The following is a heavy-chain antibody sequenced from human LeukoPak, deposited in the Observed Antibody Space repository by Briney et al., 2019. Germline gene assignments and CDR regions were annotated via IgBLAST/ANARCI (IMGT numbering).Heavy chain of an antibody. Sequence: ASVKVSCKASGYTFTCYYMHWVRQAPGKGLEWMGWINPNSGGTNYAQKFQGRVTMTRDTSISTAYMELSRLRSDDTAVYYCARRIVGATAFESDYWGQGTLVTVSS. CDR3: ARRIVGATAFESDY. V-gene: IGHV1-2*02. CDR2: INPNSGGT. J-gene: IGHJ4*02. CDR1: GYTFTCYY. D-gene: IGHD1-26*01.